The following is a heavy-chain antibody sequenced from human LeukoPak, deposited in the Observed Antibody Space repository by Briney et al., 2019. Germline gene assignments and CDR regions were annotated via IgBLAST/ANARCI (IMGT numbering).Heavy chain of an antibody. Sequence: SETLSLTCAVYGGSFSGYYWSWIRQPPGKGLEWIGEINHSGSTNYNPSLKSRVTISVDTSKNQFSLKLSSVTAADTAVYYCARHEEGGDIVVVPAAIGWFDPWGQGTLVTVSS. D-gene: IGHD2-2*01. V-gene: IGHV4-34*01. CDR2: INHSGST. J-gene: IGHJ5*02. CDR1: GGSFSGYY. CDR3: ARHEEGGDIVVVPAAIGWFDP.